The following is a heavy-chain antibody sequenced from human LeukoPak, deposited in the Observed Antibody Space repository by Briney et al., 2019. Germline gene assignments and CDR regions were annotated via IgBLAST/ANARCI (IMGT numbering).Heavy chain of an antibody. Sequence: PSETLSLTCTVSGGSISSYYWSWIRQPAREGLEWIGRIYTSGSTNYNPSLKSRVTMSVDTSKNQFSLKLSSVTAADTAVYYCARVQGAAAGSPHWFDPWGQGTLVTVYS. CDR1: GGSISSYY. D-gene: IGHD6-13*01. V-gene: IGHV4-4*07. J-gene: IGHJ5*02. CDR3: ARVQGAAAGSPHWFDP. CDR2: IYTSGST.